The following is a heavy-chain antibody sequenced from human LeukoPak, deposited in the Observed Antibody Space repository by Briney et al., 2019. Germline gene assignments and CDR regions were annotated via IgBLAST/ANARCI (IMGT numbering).Heavy chain of an antibody. D-gene: IGHD5-18*01. CDR3: VTDTSMGGLFDY. V-gene: IGHV3-21*01. CDR1: AFTFSSYS. CDR2: ISSSGSYI. J-gene: IGHJ4*02. Sequence: GGSLRLSCAASAFTFSSYSMNWVRQAPGKGLEWVSSISSSGSYIYYADSVKGRFTISRDNAKNSLYLQMNSLRDEDTALYYCVTDTSMGGLFDYWGQGTLVTVSS.